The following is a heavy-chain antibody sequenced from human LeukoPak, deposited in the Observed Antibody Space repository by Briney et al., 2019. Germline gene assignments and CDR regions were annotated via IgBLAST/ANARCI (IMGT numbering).Heavy chain of an antibody. CDR3: AKEAFSSGWN. D-gene: IGHD6-19*01. Sequence: PGGSLRLSCAASGFIFSQYSINWVRQAPGKGLEWVSHIRSTGDTFYADSVKGRFTISRDNSKNTLGLQMNSLRAEDSAVYYCAKEAFSSGWNWGQGTLVTVSS. V-gene: IGHV3-23*01. CDR1: GFIFSQYS. J-gene: IGHJ4*02. CDR2: IRSTGDT.